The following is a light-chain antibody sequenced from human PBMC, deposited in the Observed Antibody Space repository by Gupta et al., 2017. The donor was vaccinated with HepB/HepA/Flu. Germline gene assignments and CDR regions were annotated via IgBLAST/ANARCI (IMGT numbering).Light chain of an antibody. CDR2: YSS. Sequence: EIVLTQFPDFQSVTPKEKVTITCRASQNIGTSLHWYQQKPDQSPKLLIKYSSQSSSGVPSRFSGSGSGTDFTLTINSLEAEDVAAYYCEQRRSLPRTFGQGTKVEIK. V-gene: IGKV6D-21*02. CDR3: EQRRSLPRT. CDR1: QNIGTS. J-gene: IGKJ1*01.